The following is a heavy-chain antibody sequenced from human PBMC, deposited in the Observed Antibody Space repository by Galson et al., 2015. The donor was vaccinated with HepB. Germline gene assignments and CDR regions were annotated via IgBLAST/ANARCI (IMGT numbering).Heavy chain of an antibody. D-gene: IGHD1-26*01. CDR1: GFPFSHYP. V-gene: IGHV3-30*01. CDR2: ISHDGSGI. Sequence: SLRLSCAASGFPFSHYPMHWVRQAPGKGLEWVAVISHDGSGIKNADSVKGRFTISRDNSKNTLYLQMNSLRPEDTAVYYCARDQGHHLVGATDVFDIWGQGTLVTVSS. CDR3: ARDQGHHLVGATDVFDI. J-gene: IGHJ3*02.